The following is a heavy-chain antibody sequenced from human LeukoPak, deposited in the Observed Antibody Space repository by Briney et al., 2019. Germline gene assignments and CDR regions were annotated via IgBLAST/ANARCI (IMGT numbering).Heavy chain of an antibody. CDR2: IIPIFGTA. Sequence: SVKVSCKASGYTFTSYGISWVRQAPGQGLEWMGGIIPIFGTANYAQKFQGRVTITADESTSTAYMELSSLRSEDTAVYYCARVGAPHAFDIWGQGTMVTVSS. V-gene: IGHV1-69*13. J-gene: IGHJ3*02. CDR1: GYTFTSYG. CDR3: ARVGAPHAFDI.